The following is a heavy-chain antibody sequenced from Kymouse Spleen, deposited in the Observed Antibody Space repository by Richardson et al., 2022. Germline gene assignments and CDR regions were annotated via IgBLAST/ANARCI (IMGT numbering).Heavy chain of an antibody. CDR2: IWYDGSNK. CDR1: GFTFSSYG. V-gene: IGHV3-33*01. CDR3: ARDYSNYRYYYGMDV. D-gene: IGHD4-11,IGHD4-11*01. Sequence: QVQLVESGGGVVQPGRSLRLSCAASGFTFSSYGMHWVRQAPGKGLEWVAVIWYDGSNKYYADSVKGRFTISRDNSKNTLYLQMNSLRAEDTAVYYCARDYSNYRYYYGMDVWGQGTTVTVSS. J-gene: IGHJ6*02.